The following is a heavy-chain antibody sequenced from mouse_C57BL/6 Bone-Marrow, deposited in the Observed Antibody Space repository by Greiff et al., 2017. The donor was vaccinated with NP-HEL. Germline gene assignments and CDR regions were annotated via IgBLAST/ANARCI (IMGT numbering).Heavy chain of an antibody. J-gene: IGHJ2*01. CDR2: IRNKANNHAT. Sequence: EVQGVESGGGLVQPGGSMKLSCAASGFTFSDAWMDWVRQSPEKGLEWVAEIRNKANNHATYYAESVKGRFTISRDDSKSSVYLQMNSLRAEDTGIYYCTGTTVVARGLDYWGQGTTLTVSS. V-gene: IGHV6-6*01. CDR1: GFTFSDAW. D-gene: IGHD1-1*01. CDR3: TGTTVVARGLDY.